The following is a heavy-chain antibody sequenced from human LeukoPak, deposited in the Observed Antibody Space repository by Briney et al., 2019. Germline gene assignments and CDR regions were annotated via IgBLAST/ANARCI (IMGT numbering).Heavy chain of an antibody. V-gene: IGHV3-66*03. CDR2: IYSSGSI. D-gene: IGHD2-2*01. CDR3: AGEGGGGYCSTTGCALAN. CDR1: GFSVSNNY. J-gene: IGHJ4*02. Sequence: GGSLRLSCAASGFSVSNNYMSWVRQAPGKGLEWVSAIYSSGSIYYADSVRGRFTIFRDNSMNTLYLQMNGLRAEDTAVYHGAGEGGGGYCSTTGCALANWGQGTLVTVSS.